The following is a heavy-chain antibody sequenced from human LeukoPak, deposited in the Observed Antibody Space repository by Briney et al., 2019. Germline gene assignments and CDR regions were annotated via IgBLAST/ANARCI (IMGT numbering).Heavy chain of an antibody. J-gene: IGHJ4*02. CDR1: GFTFSSYA. D-gene: IGHD2-21*02. CDR2: ISGSGGST. CDR3: ARSHPRVVVTASYFDY. V-gene: IGHV3-23*01. Sequence: PGGSLRLSCAASGFTFSSYAMSWVRQAPGKGLEWVSAISGSGGSTYYADSVKGRFTISRDNSKNTLYLQMNSLRAEDTAVYYCARSHPRVVVTASYFDYWGQGTLVTVSS.